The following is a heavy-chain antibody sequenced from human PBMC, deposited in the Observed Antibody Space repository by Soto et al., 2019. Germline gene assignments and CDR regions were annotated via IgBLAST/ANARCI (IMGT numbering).Heavy chain of an antibody. J-gene: IGHJ4*02. CDR3: AKSITARPFDY. CDR2: VSGSGGST. V-gene: IGHV3-23*01. CDR1: GFTFSSYA. Sequence: GGSLRLSCAASGFTFSSYAMSWVRQAPGKGLEWISAVSGSGGSTYYADSVKGRFTISRDNSKNTLYLQMNSLRAEDTAVYYCAKSITARPFDYWGQGALVTVSS. D-gene: IGHD6-6*01.